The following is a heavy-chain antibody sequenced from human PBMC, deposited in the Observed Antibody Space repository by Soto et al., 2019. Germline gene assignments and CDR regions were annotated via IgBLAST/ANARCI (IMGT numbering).Heavy chain of an antibody. V-gene: IGHV4-59*01. CDR1: GGSISSYY. Sequence: SETLSLTWTVSGGSISSYYWSWIRQPPGKGLEWIGYIYYSGSTNYNPSLKSRVTISVDTSKNQFSLKLSSVTAADTAVYYCARVFVPLFSSVAANWFRHSAQRTPLPVSS. D-gene: IGHD1-1*01. J-gene: IGHJ4*02. CDR3: ARVFVPLFSSVAANWFRH. CDR2: IYYSGST.